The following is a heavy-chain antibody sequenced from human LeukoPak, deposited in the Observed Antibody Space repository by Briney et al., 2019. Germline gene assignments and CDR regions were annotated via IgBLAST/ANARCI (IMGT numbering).Heavy chain of an antibody. D-gene: IGHD4-11*01. CDR3: ARVPTVTSVFYYYYYMDV. J-gene: IGHJ6*03. CDR2: INHSGST. CDR1: GGSFSGYY. V-gene: IGHV4-34*01. Sequence: PSETLSLTCAVYGGSFSGYYWSWIRQPPGKGLEWIGEINHSGSTNYNPSLKSRVTISVDTSKNQFSLKLSPVTAADTAVYYCARVPTVTSVFYYYYYMDVWGKGTTVTVSS.